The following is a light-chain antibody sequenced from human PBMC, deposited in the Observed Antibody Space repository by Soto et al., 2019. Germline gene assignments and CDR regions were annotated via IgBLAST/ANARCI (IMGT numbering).Light chain of an antibody. J-gene: IGLJ3*02. CDR2: SNN. V-gene: IGLV1-47*02. CDR3: ATCDDSLNNPV. Sequence: QSALTQPPSASGTPGQRVTISCSGSSTNIGSNYVYWYQQVPGTAPKLLIYSNNQRPSGVPDRFSASKSGTSASLAISGLRSEDEADFYCATCDDSLNNPVFGGGTKLTVL. CDR1: STNIGSNY.